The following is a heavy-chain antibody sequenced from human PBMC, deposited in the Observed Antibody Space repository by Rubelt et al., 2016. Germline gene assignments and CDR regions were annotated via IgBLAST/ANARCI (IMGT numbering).Heavy chain of an antibody. CDR1: GYSISSGYY. Sequence: QVQLQESGPGLVKPSETLSLTCTVSGYSISSGYYWGWIRQPPGKGLEWIGSIYHSGSTYYNPSLKSRVTISVDTSKNQFSLKLSAVTAADTAVYYCASAGIAAAGTSLDYWGQGTLVTVSS. CDR3: ASAGIAAAGTSLDY. J-gene: IGHJ4*02. D-gene: IGHD6-13*01. V-gene: IGHV4-38-2*02. CDR2: IYHSGST.